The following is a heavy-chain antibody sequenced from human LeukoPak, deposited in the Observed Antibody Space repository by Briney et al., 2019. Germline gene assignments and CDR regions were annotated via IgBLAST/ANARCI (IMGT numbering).Heavy chain of an antibody. J-gene: IGHJ4*02. CDR3: AREAYYYDSSGYYEVDY. CDR2: ISYDGSNK. V-gene: IGHV3-30*04. Sequence: GGSLRLSCATSGFTFGSYAMHWVRQAPGKGLEWVAVISYDGSNKYYADSVKGRFTISRDNSKNTLYLQMNSLRAEDTAVYYCAREAYYYDSSGYYEVDYWGQGTLVTVSS. D-gene: IGHD3-22*01. CDR1: GFTFGSYA.